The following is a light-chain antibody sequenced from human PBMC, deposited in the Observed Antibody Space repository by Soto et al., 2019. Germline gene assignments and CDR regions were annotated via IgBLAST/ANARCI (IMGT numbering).Light chain of an antibody. V-gene: IGLV2-8*01. CDR3: TSYVGNDIWV. J-gene: IGLJ3*02. CDR1: SSDFGAYKY. Sequence: QSALTQPPSASGSPGQSVTISCPGTSSDFGAYKYVSWYQQYPGKAPKLMIYEVTKRHSGVPDRFSGSKSGNTASLTVSGLQAEDEADYYCTSYVGNDIWVFGGGTKLTVL. CDR2: EVT.